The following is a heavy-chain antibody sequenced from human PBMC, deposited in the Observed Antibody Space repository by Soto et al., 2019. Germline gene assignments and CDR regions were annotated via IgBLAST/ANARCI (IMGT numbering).Heavy chain of an antibody. CDR2: LSGSGGST. Sequence: GSLRLSCAASGFTFSAYAMSWVRQAPGKGLEWVSALSGSGGSTYYADSVKGRFTISRDNSKNTLYLQMHSLRAEDTAVYYCAKNGDGYYGSGGVYYGMDVWGQGTTVTVSS. J-gene: IGHJ6*02. V-gene: IGHV3-23*01. CDR3: AKNGDGYYGSGGVYYGMDV. D-gene: IGHD3-10*01. CDR1: GFTFSAYA.